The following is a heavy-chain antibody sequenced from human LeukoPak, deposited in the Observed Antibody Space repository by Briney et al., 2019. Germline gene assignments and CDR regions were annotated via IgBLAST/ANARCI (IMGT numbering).Heavy chain of an antibody. Sequence: PSETLSLTCGVFGGSFGGYYWTWVRQAPGKGLEWIGEINESGTTNYNTSLNNRVTISVDTSKNHFSLKLTSLTAADTAVFYCARALMTLVRGVPRTTWFDPWGQGTLVTVSS. CDR2: INESGTT. D-gene: IGHD3-10*01. J-gene: IGHJ5*02. CDR3: ARALMTLVRGVPRTTWFDP. CDR1: GGSFGGYY. V-gene: IGHV4-34*01.